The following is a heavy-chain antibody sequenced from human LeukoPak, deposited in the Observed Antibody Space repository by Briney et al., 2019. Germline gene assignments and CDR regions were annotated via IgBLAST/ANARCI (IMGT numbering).Heavy chain of an antibody. CDR3: ARATCVNGICYTLY. V-gene: IGHV5-51*01. J-gene: IGHJ4*02. D-gene: IGHD2-8*01. CDR2: IYPADSET. Sequence: GESLKISCKGSGFIFTGYWIVWVRQMPGKGLEWMGIIYPADSETTYSPSFQGQITISADRSSTTAHLQWSSLKASDTAICYCARATCVNGICYTLYWGQGSLVTASS. CDR1: GFIFTGYW.